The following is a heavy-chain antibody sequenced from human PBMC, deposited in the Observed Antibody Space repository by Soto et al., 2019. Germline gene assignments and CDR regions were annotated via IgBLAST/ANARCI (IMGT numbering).Heavy chain of an antibody. J-gene: IGHJ5*01. D-gene: IGHD6-13*01. CDR2: TYYRSKWYN. CDR1: GDSVSTNSAT. V-gene: IGHV6-1*01. Sequence: SQTLSLTCAISGDSVSTNSATWTWIRQSPSRGLELLWRTYYRSKWYNDYAVSLKSRLTISPDTSKNQFSLQLNSVTPEDTAVYYCARLIGSSWFDSWGQGTLVTVSS. CDR3: ARLIGSSWFDS.